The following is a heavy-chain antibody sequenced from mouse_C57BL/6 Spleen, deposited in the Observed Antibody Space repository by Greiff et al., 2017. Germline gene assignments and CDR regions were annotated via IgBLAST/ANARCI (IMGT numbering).Heavy chain of an antibody. J-gene: IGHJ3*01. CDR3: ARESRVRCFAY. CDR2: IYPGSGSH. Sequence: QVQLQQPGAELVKPGASVKMSCKASGYTFTSYWITWVKQRPGQGLEWIGDIYPGSGSHNYNENFKSKATLTVDTSSSTAYSQLSSQTSEDSAVSYCARESRVRCFAYWGQGTLVTVSA. D-gene: IGHD3-1*01. CDR1: GYTFTSYW. V-gene: IGHV1-55*01.